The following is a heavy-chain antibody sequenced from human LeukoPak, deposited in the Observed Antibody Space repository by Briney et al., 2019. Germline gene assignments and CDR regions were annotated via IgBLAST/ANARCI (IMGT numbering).Heavy chain of an antibody. D-gene: IGHD1-26*01. Sequence: SQTLSLTCTVSGGSISSGSYYWCWIRQPAGKGLEWIGRIYTRGSTNYNPSLKSRVTISVDTSKNQFSLKLSSVTAADTAVYDCARESRGAPFDYWGQGTLVTVSS. CDR2: IYTRGST. J-gene: IGHJ4*02. CDR3: ARESRGAPFDY. V-gene: IGHV4-61*02. CDR1: GGSISSGSYY.